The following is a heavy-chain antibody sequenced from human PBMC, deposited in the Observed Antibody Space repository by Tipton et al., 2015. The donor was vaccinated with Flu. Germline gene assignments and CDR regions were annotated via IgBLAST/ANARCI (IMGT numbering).Heavy chain of an antibody. D-gene: IGHD3-22*01. V-gene: IGHV4-31*03. Sequence: LRLSCTVSGGSISSGGYYWSWIRQHPGKGLEWIGYIYYSGSTYYNPSLKSRVTISVDTSKNQFSLKLSSVTAADTAVYYCARGRAYYYDSSGYYRGFDYWGQGTLVTVSS. CDR2: IYYSGST. CDR3: ARGRAYYYDSSGYYRGFDY. CDR1: GGSISSGGYY. J-gene: IGHJ4*02.